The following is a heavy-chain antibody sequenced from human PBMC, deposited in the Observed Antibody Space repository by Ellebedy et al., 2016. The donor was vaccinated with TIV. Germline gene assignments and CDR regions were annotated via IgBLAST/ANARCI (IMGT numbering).Heavy chain of an antibody. CDR3: AREQWSPGTPDF. Sequence: ASVTVSCKASGYNFFSYGVTWVRQAPGQGLEWMAWIGVYNGNTKISQKFQGRVSMTTDTSTSTAYMELRSLRSDDTAMYYCAREQWSPGTPDFWGQGTLVTVSS. V-gene: IGHV1-18*04. CDR2: IGVYNGNT. J-gene: IGHJ4*02. D-gene: IGHD2-15*01. CDR1: GYNFFSYG.